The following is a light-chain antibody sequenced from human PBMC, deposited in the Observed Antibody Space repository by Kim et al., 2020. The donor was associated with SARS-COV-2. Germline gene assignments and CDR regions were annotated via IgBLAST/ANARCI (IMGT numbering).Light chain of an antibody. J-gene: IGLJ7*01. CDR1: SSDIGGDKY. Sequence: QSVLTQPASVSGSPGQSITISCTGTSSDIGGDKYVSWYHQHPGKAPKLMIYDVSHRPSGVSNRFSGSKSGNTASLTISRLQADDEADYYCSSYISATTLEIFGGGTQLTV. CDR2: DVS. V-gene: IGLV2-14*03. CDR3: SSYISATTLEI.